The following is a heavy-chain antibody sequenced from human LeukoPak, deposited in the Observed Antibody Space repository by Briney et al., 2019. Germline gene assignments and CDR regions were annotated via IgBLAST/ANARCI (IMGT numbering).Heavy chain of an antibody. V-gene: IGHV4-61*02. CDR3: ASGGVVPATYYYYYYMDV. Sequence: SETLSLTCTASGGSISSGSYYWSWIRQPAGKGLEWIGRIYTSGGTNYNPSHKSRATISVDTSNNQFSLKLSSVTAADTAVYYCASGGVVPATYYYYYYMDVWGKGTTVTVSS. CDR1: GGSISSGSYY. CDR2: IYTSGGT. J-gene: IGHJ6*03. D-gene: IGHD2-2*01.